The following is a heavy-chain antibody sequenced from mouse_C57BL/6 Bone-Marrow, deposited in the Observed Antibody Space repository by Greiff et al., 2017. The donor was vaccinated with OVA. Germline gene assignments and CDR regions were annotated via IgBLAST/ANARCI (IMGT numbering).Heavy chain of an antibody. D-gene: IGHD4-1*01. Sequence: EVHLVESGGGLVQPGGSLKLSCAASGFTFSDYGMAWVRQAPRKGPEWVAFISNLAYSIYYADTVTGRFTISRENAKNTLYLEMSSLRSEDTAMYYCARLTGTNFDYWGQGTTLTVSS. V-gene: IGHV5-15*01. J-gene: IGHJ2*01. CDR3: ARLTGTNFDY. CDR1: GFTFSDYG. CDR2: ISNLAYSI.